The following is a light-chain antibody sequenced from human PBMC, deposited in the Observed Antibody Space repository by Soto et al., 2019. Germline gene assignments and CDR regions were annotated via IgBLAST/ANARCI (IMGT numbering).Light chain of an antibody. CDR1: QSISSY. V-gene: IGKV1-17*01. J-gene: IGKJ1*01. CDR2: AAS. CDR3: LQHNSYPRT. Sequence: DIQMTQTKSYMSASVGDRVAITCRASQSISSYLNWYQQKPGKAPKLLIYAASSLQSGVPSRFSGSGSGTEFTLTISILQPEDFATYYCLQHNSYPRTFGQGTKVDIK.